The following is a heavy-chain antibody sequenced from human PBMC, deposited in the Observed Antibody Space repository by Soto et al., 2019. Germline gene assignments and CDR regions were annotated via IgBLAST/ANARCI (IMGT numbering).Heavy chain of an antibody. Sequence: ASVKVSCKASGYTFTSYYMHWVRQAPGQGLEWMGIINPSGGSTSYAQKFQGRVTMTRDTSTSTVYMELSSLRSEDTAMYYCGRCRTDSYAMDVWGQGTKVTVSS. V-gene: IGHV1-46*01. CDR2: INPSGGST. CDR1: GYTFTSYY. J-gene: IGHJ6*01. D-gene: IGHD2-8*02. CDR3: GRCRTDSYAMDV.